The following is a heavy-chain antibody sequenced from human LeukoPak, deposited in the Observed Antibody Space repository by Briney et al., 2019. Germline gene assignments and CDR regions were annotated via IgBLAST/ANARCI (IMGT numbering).Heavy chain of an antibody. CDR2: ISAYNGNT. CDR3: AREGLGYSGYDLGARAFDI. V-gene: IGHV1-18*01. D-gene: IGHD5-12*01. Sequence: ASVKVSCKASGYTFTSYGISWVRQAPGQGLEWMGWISAYNGNTNYAQKLQGRVTMTTDTSTSTAYMELRSLRSDDTAVYYCAREGLGYSGYDLGARAFDIWGQGTMVTVSS. CDR1: GYTFTSYG. J-gene: IGHJ3*02.